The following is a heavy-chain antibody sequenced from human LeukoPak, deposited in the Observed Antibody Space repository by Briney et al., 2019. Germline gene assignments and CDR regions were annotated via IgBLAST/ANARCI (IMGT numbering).Heavy chain of an antibody. CDR3: ARESRVRSSWSGNWYFDL. D-gene: IGHD6-13*01. J-gene: IGHJ2*01. V-gene: IGHV1-69*13. Sequence: ASVKVSCKASGGTFSSYAISWVRQAPGQGIEWMGGISPIFGTANYAQKFQGRVTITADESTSTAYMELSSLRSEDTAVYYCARESRVRSSWSGNWYFDLWGRGTLVTVSS. CDR2: ISPIFGTA. CDR1: GGTFSSYA.